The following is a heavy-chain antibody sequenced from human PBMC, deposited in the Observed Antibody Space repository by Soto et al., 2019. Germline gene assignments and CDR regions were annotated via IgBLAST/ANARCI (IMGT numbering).Heavy chain of an antibody. CDR1: GFTFSGYA. J-gene: IGHJ5*02. Sequence: PWGSLILSCSASGFTFSGYAMSWVRQAPGKGLEWASAISGSGGSTYYADSVQGRFTISRGNSKNTLYLQMNSLRAEDTAVYYCARGSSTSWDPWGQGNLVTVSS. D-gene: IGHD2-2*01. V-gene: IGHV3-23*01. CDR2: ISGSGGST. CDR3: ARGSSTSWDP.